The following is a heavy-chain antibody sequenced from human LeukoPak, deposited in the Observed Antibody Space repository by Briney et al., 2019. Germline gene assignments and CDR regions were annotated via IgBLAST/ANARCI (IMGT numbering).Heavy chain of an antibody. D-gene: IGHD6-19*01. CDR3: AKDTSGGSGWYSGGLYYAMDV. V-gene: IGHV3-21*04. CDR1: GFTFSSYS. CDR2: ISSSSSYI. J-gene: IGHJ6*02. Sequence: GGSLRLSCAASGFTFSSYSMNWVRQAPGKGLEWVSSISSSSSYIYYADSVKGRFTISRDNAKNSLYLQMNSLRPEDTALYYCAKDTSGGSGWYSGGLYYAMDVWGPGTTVTVSS.